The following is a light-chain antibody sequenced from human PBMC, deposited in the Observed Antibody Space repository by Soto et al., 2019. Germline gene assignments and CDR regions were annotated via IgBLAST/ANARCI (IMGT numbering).Light chain of an antibody. J-gene: IGKJ1*01. CDR2: GAS. CDR1: QSISTN. CDR3: QNYNNWPPWT. V-gene: IGKV3-15*01. Sequence: IVMTQSPVTMSVSPGERATLSCRASQSISTNLAWYQQKPGQAPRLLIYGASTRATGIPARFSGGGSGTEFTLTISSLQSEDVAVYYCQNYNNWPPWTFGQGTKVETK.